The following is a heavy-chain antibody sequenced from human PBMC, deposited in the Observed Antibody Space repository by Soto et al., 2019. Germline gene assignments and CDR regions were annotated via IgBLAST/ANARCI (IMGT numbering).Heavy chain of an antibody. V-gene: IGHV3-23*01. CDR1: GFTFSSYA. Sequence: PAGSLMLSCAASGFTFSSYAMSCVRHSRGKGLKWVSTISGSGDNTFYADSVKGRFTISRDNSKNTLYLPMSSLRAEDTAVYYCAKPYSSSWYGPFDYWGQGTLVTVSS. D-gene: IGHD6-13*01. CDR2: ISGSGDNT. J-gene: IGHJ4*02. CDR3: AKPYSSSWYGPFDY.